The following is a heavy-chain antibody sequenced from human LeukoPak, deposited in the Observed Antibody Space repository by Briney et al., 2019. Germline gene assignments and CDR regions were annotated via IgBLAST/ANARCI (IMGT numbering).Heavy chain of an antibody. CDR1: GYSFTSYW. D-gene: IGHD1-14*01. CDR3: ARRFLNRNQYYFDY. CDR2: IYPGDSDT. V-gene: IGHV5-51*01. J-gene: IGHJ4*02. Sequence: GESLQISCKGSGYSFTSYWIGWVRQTPGKGLEWMGIIYPGDSDTRYSPSFQGQVTISADKSISTAYLQWSSLKASDTAMYYCARRFLNRNQYYFDYWGQGTLVTVSS.